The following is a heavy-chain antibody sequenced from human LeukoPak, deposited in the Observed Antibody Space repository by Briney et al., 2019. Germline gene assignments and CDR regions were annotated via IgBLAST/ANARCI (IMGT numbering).Heavy chain of an antibody. CDR3: ARGRGWGILDS. CDR2: MTPNSEKR. Sequence: ASVKVSCKASGYTFTGYYMHWVRQAAGHGLEWMSWMTPNSEKRAYAQKFQGRVTMTTNTSIDTAYMELSSLTFGDTAIYYCARGRGWGILDSWGQGHLVTVSS. D-gene: IGHD6-19*01. J-gene: IGHJ4*02. V-gene: IGHV1-8*02. CDR1: GYTFTGYY.